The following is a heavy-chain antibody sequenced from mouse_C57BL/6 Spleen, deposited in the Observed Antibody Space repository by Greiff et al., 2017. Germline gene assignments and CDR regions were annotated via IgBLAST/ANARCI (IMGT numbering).Heavy chain of an antibody. CDR2: ISYDGSN. V-gene: IGHV3-6*01. CDR3: ARVYGYYFDY. Sequence: ESGPGLVKPSQSLSLTCSVTGYSITSGYYWNWIRQFPGNKLEWMGYISYDGSNNSNPSLKNRISITRDTSKNQFFLKLNSVTTEDTATYYCARVYGYYFDYWGQGTTLTVSS. J-gene: IGHJ2*01. D-gene: IGHD2-2*01. CDR1: GYSITSGYY.